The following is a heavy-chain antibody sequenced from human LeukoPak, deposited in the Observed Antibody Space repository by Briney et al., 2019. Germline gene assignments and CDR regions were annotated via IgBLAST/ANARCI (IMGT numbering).Heavy chain of an antibody. V-gene: IGHV4-39*07. Sequence: SETLSLTCTVSGGSISSSSYYWGWIRQPPGKGLEWIGSIYYSGSTYYNPSLKSRVTISVDTSKNQFSLKLSSVTAADTAVYYCARGWYSSGWIDPWGQGTLVTVSS. D-gene: IGHD6-19*01. CDR2: IYYSGST. J-gene: IGHJ5*02. CDR1: GGSISSSSYY. CDR3: ARGWYSSGWIDP.